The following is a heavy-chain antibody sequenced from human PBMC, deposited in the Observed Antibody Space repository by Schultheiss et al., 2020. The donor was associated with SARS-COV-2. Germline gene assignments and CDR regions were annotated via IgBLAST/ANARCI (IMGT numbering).Heavy chain of an antibody. CDR1: GGSISSGAYY. J-gene: IGHJ5*02. D-gene: IGHD6-13*01. V-gene: IGHV4-39*01. Sequence: SETLSLTCTVSGGSISSGAYYWSWIRQRPGKGLEWIGSIYYSGSTYYNPSLKSRVTISVDTSKNQFSLTLNSVTAADTAVYFCARLRRISAAGIKSWFDPWGQGMLVTVSS. CDR2: IYYSGST. CDR3: ARLRRISAAGIKSWFDP.